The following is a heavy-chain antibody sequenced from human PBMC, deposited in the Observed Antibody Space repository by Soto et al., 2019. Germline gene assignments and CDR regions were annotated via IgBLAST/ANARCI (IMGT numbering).Heavy chain of an antibody. V-gene: IGHV1-18*04. J-gene: IGHJ3*02. CDR3: ALTSGYGDYKLHAFDI. CDR2: ISTYNGNT. Sequence: GASVKVSCKASGYTFTSYYMHWVRQAPGQGLEWMGWISTYNGNTNYPQKLQGRVTMTTDTSTSTAYMELRSLRSDDTAVYYCALTSGYGDYKLHAFDIWGQGTMVTVSS. D-gene: IGHD4-17*01. CDR1: GYTFTSYY.